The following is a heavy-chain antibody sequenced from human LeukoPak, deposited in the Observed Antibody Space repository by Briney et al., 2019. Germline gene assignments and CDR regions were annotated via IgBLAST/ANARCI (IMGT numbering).Heavy chain of an antibody. CDR3: ATGIGAFDI. CDR2: ISSSSSTI. V-gene: IGHV3-48*01. D-gene: IGHD2-21*01. J-gene: IGHJ3*02. CDR1: GFTFSSYS. Sequence: GGSLRLSCAASGFTFSSYSMNWVRQAPGKGLEWVSYISSSSSTIYYADSVKGRFTISRDNSKNTLYLQMNSLRAEDTAVYYCATGIGAFDIWGQGTMVTVSS.